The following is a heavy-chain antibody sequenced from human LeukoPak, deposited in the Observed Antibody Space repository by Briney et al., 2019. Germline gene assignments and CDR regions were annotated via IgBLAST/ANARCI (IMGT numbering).Heavy chain of an antibody. V-gene: IGHV4-59*08. D-gene: IGHD6-19*01. CDR3: ARHLRVAGKGFDY. J-gene: IGHJ4*02. CDR2: IYSSGST. CDR1: GGSIRSYY. Sequence: PSEILSLTCTVSGGSIRSYYWSWIRQPPGQGLEGIGYIYSSGSTNYNPSLKSRVTISVDTSKDQFSLKLSSVTAADTAVYYCARHLRVAGKGFDYWGQGTLVTVSS.